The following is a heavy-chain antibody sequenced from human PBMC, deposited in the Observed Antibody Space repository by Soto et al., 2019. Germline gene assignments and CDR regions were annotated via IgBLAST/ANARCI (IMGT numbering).Heavy chain of an antibody. D-gene: IGHD2-15*01. CDR1: GFTFSSYV. V-gene: IGHV3-30-3*01. CDR2: ISYDGHNK. Sequence: QVQLVESGGGVVQPGRSLRLSCAVSGFTFSSYVMYWVRQAPGRGLEWVAVISYDGHNKYYADSVKGRFTISRDNSKNTLYLQMNSLRAEDTAVYYCARAGCDGGTCYTLVGLRYGMDVWGQGTTVTVSS. J-gene: IGHJ6*02. CDR3: ARAGCDGGTCYTLVGLRYGMDV.